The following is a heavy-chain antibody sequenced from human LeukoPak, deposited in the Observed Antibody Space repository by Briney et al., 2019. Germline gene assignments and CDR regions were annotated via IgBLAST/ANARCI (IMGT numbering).Heavy chain of an antibody. CDR2: TKIKTDDGTP. V-gene: IGHV3-15*01. J-gene: IGHJ4*02. D-gene: IGHD1-1*01. CDR1: GFTFSNAW. CDR3: ISGGGTADY. Sequence: GGSLRLSCAASGFTFSNAWMSWMGWVRQAPGKGLEWVGLTKIKTDDGTPDYAALVKGRFTNSRDDSKNTVYLEMNSLETEDTAVYYCISGGGTADYWGQGTLVSVSS.